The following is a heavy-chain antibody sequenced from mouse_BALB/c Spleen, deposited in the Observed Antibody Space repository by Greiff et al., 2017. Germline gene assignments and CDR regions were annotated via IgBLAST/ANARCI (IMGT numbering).Heavy chain of an antibody. Sequence: VQLQQPGAELVKPGASVKLSCKASGYTFTSYWMHWVKQRPGQGLEWIGEIDPSDSYTNYNQKFKGKATLTVDKSSSTAYMQLSSLTSEDSAVYYCARAPYYGSSYWYFDFWGAGTTVTVSS. CDR1: GYTFTSYW. V-gene: IGHV1-69*02. J-gene: IGHJ1*01. D-gene: IGHD1-1*01. CDR3: ARAPYYGSSYWYFDF. CDR2: IDPSDSYT.